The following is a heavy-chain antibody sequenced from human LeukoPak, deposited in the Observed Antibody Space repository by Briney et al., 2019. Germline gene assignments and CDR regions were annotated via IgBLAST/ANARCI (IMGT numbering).Heavy chain of an antibody. CDR3: AKEFPVDY. CDR1: GSTFSSYG. CDR2: ISYDGSNK. J-gene: IGHJ4*02. Sequence: GGSLRLSCAASGSTFSSYGMHWVRQAPGKGLEWVAVISYDGSNKYYADSVKGRFTISRDNSKNTLYLQMNSLRAEDTAVYYCAKEFPVDYWGQGTLVTVSS. V-gene: IGHV3-30*18.